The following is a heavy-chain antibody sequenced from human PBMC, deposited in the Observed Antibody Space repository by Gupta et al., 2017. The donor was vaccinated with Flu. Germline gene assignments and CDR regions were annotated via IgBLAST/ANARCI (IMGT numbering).Heavy chain of an antibody. V-gene: IGHV3-30*18. CDR2: ISYDGSNK. D-gene: IGHD6-13*01. Sequence: QVQLVEAGGGVVQPGRSLRLSCVASGFTCSSHGMHWVRQAPGKGLEWVAVISYDGSNKYYADSVKGRFTISRDNSKNTLYLQMNSLRAEDTAVYYCAKPSSWYITWFDPWGQGTLVTVSS. CDR1: GFTCSSHG. CDR3: AKPSSWYITWFDP. J-gene: IGHJ5*02.